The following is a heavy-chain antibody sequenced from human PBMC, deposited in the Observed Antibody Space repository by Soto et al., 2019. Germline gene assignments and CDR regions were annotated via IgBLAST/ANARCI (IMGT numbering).Heavy chain of an antibody. CDR1: VVSITTYF. CDR2: IHNSGST. D-gene: IGHD3-22*01. Sequence: PSETLSLTCTVSVVSITTYFWSWFRQTPGKGLEWIGTIHNSGSTNYSSSLESRVTISGDTSKNQFSLILTSVTAADTAVYYCASDSRNNWFFFWGQGTLVTVSS. CDR3: ASDSRNNWFFF. J-gene: IGHJ4*02. V-gene: IGHV4-59*08.